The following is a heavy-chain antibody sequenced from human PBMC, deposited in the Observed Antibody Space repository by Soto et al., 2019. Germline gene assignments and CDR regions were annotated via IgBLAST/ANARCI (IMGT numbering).Heavy chain of an antibody. Sequence: QVELVQSGAEVKKPGASVQVSCKTSGYTFTSYGISWVRQAPGQGLEWMGWISAYNGNTNYAQTLQGRVTMTPDTSTSTAYMELRSLRSDDTAVSYFARVTSYYYGMDVWVQGTTVTVSS. V-gene: IGHV1-18*01. CDR2: ISAYNGNT. CDR1: GYTFTSYG. J-gene: IGHJ6*02. CDR3: ARVTSYYYGMDV.